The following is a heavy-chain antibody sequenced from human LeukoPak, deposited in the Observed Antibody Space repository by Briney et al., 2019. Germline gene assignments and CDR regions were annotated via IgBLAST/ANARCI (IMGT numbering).Heavy chain of an antibody. CDR3: ARSGYCSGGSCYFDY. V-gene: IGHV3-21*01. J-gene: IGHJ4*02. D-gene: IGHD2-15*01. CDR2: ISSSSSYI. CDR1: GFTFSSYS. Sequence: GGSLRLSCAASGFTFSSYSMNWVRQAPGKGLEWVSSISSSSSYIYYADSVKGRSTISRDNAKNSLYLQMNSLRAEDTAVYYCARSGYCSGGSCYFDYWGQGTLVTVSS.